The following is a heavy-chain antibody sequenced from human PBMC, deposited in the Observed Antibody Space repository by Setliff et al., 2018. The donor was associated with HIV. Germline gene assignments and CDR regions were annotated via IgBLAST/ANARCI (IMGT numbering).Heavy chain of an antibody. Sequence: SETLSLTCTVSGGSISSHYWSWIRLPPGKGLEWIGTIYYNGNTNYNPSLKSRVTILVDTSKNLFSLKLSSVTPADTAVYYCARAPLYGSGSLYWGQGTLVTVSS. CDR2: IYYNGNT. D-gene: IGHD3-10*01. J-gene: IGHJ4*02. CDR1: GGSISSHY. V-gene: IGHV4-59*11. CDR3: ARAPLYGSGSLY.